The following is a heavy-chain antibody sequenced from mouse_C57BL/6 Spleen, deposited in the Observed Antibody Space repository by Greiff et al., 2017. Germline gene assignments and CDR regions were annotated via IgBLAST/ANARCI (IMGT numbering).Heavy chain of an antibody. CDR1: GFSFSDYG. CDR3: ASPGSWCAY. J-gene: IGHJ3*01. V-gene: IGHV5-17*01. Sequence: EVQLVESGGGLVKPGGSLKLSCAASGFSFSDYGMHWVRQAPEKGLEWVAYISSGSSTIYYADTVKGRFTISRDNAKNTLFLQMTSLRSEDTAMYYCASPGSWCAYWGQGTLVTVSA. D-gene: IGHD4-1*01. CDR2: ISSGSSTI.